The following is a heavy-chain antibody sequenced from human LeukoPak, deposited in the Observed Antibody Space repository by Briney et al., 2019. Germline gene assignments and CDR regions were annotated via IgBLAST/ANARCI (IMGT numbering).Heavy chain of an antibody. CDR2: ISGSGGST. CDR3: ANLPTGYSSGWPLDY. J-gene: IGHJ4*02. V-gene: IGHV3-23*01. CDR1: GFTFSSYA. D-gene: IGHD6-19*01. Sequence: GGSLRLSCAASGFTFSSYAMSWVRQAPGKGLEWVSAISGSGGSTYYADSVKGRFTISRDNSKNTLYLQMNSLRAEDTAVYYCANLPTGYSSGWPLDYWGQGTLVTVSS.